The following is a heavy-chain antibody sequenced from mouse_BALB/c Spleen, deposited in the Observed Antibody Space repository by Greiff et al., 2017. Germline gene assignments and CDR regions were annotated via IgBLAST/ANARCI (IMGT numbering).Heavy chain of an antibody. CDR1: GFTFSSYG. CDR2: ISSGGSYT. CDR3: ARQHGNYYFDY. Sequence: EVKLMESGGDLVKPGGSLKLSCAASGFTFSSYGMSWVRQTPDKRLEWVATISSGGSYTYYPDSVKGRFTISRDNAKNTLYLQMSSLKSEDTAMYYCARQHGNYYFDYWGQGTTLTVSS. D-gene: IGHD2-1*01. J-gene: IGHJ2*01. V-gene: IGHV5-6*01.